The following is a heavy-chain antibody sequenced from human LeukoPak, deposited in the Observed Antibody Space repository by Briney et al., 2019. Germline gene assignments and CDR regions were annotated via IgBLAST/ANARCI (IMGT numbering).Heavy chain of an antibody. V-gene: IGHV3-30*04. CDR1: GFTFSSYA. CDR2: ISYDGSNK. CDR3: ATLWDDGAMADY. Sequence: PGGSLRLSCAASGFTFSSYAMHWVRQAPGKGLEWVAVISYDGSNKYYADSVKGRFTISRDNSKNTLYLQMNSLRAEDTAVYYCATLWDDGAMADYWGQGTLVTVSS. D-gene: IGHD5-18*01. J-gene: IGHJ4*02.